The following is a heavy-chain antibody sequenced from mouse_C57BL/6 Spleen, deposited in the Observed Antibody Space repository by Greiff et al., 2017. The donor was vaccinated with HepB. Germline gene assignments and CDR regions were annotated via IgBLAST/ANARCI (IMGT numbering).Heavy chain of an antibody. Sequence: VKLMESGPELVKPGASVKISCKASGYAFSSSWMNWVKQRPGKGLEWIGRIYPGDGDTNYNGKFKGKATLTADKSSSTAYMQLSSLTSEDSAVYFCAREGKDYFDYWGPGTTLTVSS. CDR1: GYAFSSSW. CDR3: AREGKDYFDY. J-gene: IGHJ2*01. CDR2: IYPGDGDT. V-gene: IGHV1-82*01.